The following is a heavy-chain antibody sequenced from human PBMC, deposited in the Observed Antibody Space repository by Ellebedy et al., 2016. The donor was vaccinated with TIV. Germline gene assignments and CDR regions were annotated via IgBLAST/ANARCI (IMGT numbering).Heavy chain of an antibody. CDR3: ARDPGAAPGRGWFDY. CDR1: GFTFDTDA. V-gene: IGHV3-23*01. J-gene: IGHJ4*02. CDR2: ISGSGGRT. D-gene: IGHD6-6*01. Sequence: PSETLSLTCAASGFTFDTDAMTWVRQAPGKGLEWVSAISGSGGRTYYADSVKGRFTISRDNSKNTLYLQKNSLRAEDTAVYYCARDPGAAPGRGWFDYWGQGTLVTVSS.